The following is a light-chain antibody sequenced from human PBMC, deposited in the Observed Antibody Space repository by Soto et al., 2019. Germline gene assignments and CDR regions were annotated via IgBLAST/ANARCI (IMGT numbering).Light chain of an antibody. CDR1: QSVSSNY. Sequence: IVFTQSPGTLSFSPGERATLSCRASQSVSSNYITWYQQKPGQAPRRLIFGASSRATGIPDRFSGSGSGTDFTLTISRLEPEDFAVYYCQQYGSSPSTLGQGTKVDIK. V-gene: IGKV3-20*01. CDR3: QQYGSSPST. J-gene: IGKJ1*01. CDR2: GAS.